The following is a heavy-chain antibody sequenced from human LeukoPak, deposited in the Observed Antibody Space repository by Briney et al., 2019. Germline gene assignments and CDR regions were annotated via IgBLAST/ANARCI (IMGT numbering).Heavy chain of an antibody. V-gene: IGHV1-18*01. J-gene: IGHJ4*02. CDR1: GYTFTSYG. Sequence: GASVKASCKASGYTFTSYGISWVRQAPGQGLEWMGWISAYNGNTNYAHKLQGRVTMTTDTSTSTAYMELRSLRSDDSAVYYCARGRGATISGPEDYWGQETLVTVSS. CDR3: ARGRGATISGPEDY. D-gene: IGHD5-24*01. CDR2: ISAYNGNT.